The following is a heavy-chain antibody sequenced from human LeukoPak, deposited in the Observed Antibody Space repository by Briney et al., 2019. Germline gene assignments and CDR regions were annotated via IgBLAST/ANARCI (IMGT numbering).Heavy chain of an antibody. CDR1: GCTFTSYD. Sequence: ASVKVSCKASGCTFTSYDINWVRQATGQGLEWMGWMNPNSGNTGYAQKFQGRVTMTRNTSISTAYMELSSLRSEDTAVYYCATDNLVNRYCSSTSCYRRRWFDPWGQGTLVTVSS. V-gene: IGHV1-8*01. CDR3: ATDNLVNRYCSSTSCYRRRWFDP. J-gene: IGHJ5*02. CDR2: MNPNSGNT. D-gene: IGHD2-2*02.